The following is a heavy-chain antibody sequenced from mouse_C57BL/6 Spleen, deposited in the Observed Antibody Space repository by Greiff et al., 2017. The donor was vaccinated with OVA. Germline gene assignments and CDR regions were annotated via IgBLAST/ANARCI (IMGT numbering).Heavy chain of an antibody. CDR1: GFTFSSYG. CDR3: ARHEGGNFRYFDV. Sequence: EVQRVESGGDLVKPGGSLKLSCAASGFTFSSYGMSWVRQTPDKRLEWVATISSGGSYTYYPDSVKGRFTISRDNAKNTLYLQMSSLKSEDTAMYYCARHEGGNFRYFDVWGTGTTVTVSS. J-gene: IGHJ1*03. D-gene: IGHD1-1*02. CDR2: ISSGGSYT. V-gene: IGHV5-6*01.